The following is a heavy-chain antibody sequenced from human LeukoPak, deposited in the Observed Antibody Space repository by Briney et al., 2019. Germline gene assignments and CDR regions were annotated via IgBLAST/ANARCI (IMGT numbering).Heavy chain of an antibody. CDR1: GGSISSSSYY. Sequence: PSETLSLTCTVSGGSISSSSYYWGWIRQPPGKGLEWIGSIYYSGSTYYNPSLKSRVTISVDTSKNQFSLKLSSVTAADTAVYYCARGEWFGELLYPFNYWGQGTLVTVSS. CDR3: ARGEWFGELLYPFNY. D-gene: IGHD3-10*01. J-gene: IGHJ4*02. CDR2: IYYSGST. V-gene: IGHV4-39*07.